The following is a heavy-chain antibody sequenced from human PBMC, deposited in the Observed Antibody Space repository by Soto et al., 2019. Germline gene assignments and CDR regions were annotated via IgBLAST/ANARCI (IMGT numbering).Heavy chain of an antibody. CDR3: AKDLEAAAGRNYFDY. V-gene: IGHV3-30*18. CDR2: ISYAGSGK. CDR1: GFTFSSYG. J-gene: IGHJ4*02. D-gene: IGHD6-13*01. Sequence: GGSLRLSCAASGFTFSSYGMHWVRQAPGKGLEWVALISYAGSGKYYADSVRGRFTISRDNSKNTLYLQMNSLRAEDTSVYYCAKDLEAAAGRNYFDYWGQGTLVTVSS.